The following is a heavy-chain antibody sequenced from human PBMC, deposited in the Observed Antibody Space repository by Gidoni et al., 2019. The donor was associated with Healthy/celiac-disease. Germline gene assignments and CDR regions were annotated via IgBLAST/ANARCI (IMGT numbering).Heavy chain of an antibody. D-gene: IGHD4-4*01. CDR2: IYPGDSDT. Sequence: EVQLVQSGAEVKKPGESLKISCKGSGYSFTSYWIGWVRQMPGKGLEWMGIIYPGDSDTRYSPSFQGQVTISADKSISTAYLQWSSLKASDTAMYYCARPTFRDNDYKGEWNFDYWGQGTLVTVSS. J-gene: IGHJ4*02. CDR3: ARPTFRDNDYKGEWNFDY. V-gene: IGHV5-51*01. CDR1: GYSFTSYW.